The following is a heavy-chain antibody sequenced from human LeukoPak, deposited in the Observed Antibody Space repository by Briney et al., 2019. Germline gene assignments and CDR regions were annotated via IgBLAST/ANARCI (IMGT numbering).Heavy chain of an antibody. CDR1: GFTFSSYA. V-gene: IGHV3-23*01. Sequence: PGGSLRLSCAASGFTFSSYAMSWVRQAPGKGLEWVSAISGSGGSTYYADSVKGRFTISRDNAKNSLYLQMNSLRAEDTALYYCAKDLGSDDAFDIWGQGTMVTVSS. D-gene: IGHD3-10*01. CDR2: ISGSGGST. CDR3: AKDLGSDDAFDI. J-gene: IGHJ3*02.